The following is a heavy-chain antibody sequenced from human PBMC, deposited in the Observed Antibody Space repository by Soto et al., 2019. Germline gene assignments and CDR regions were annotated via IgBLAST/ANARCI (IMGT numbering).Heavy chain of an antibody. V-gene: IGHV2-5*02. J-gene: IGHJ5*02. Sequence: ESGPTLVNPTQTLTLTCTFSGFSLSTSGVGVGWIRQPPGKALEWLALIYWDDDKRYSPSLKSRLTITKDTSKNQVVLTMTNMDPVDTATYYCALQRFCSSTSCLPGGWFDPWGQGTLVTVSS. D-gene: IGHD2-2*01. CDR1: GFSLSTSGVG. CDR3: ALQRFCSSTSCLPGGWFDP. CDR2: IYWDDDK.